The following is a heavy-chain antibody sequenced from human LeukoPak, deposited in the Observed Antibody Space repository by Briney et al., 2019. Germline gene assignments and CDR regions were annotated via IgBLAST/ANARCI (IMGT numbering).Heavy chain of an antibody. J-gene: IGHJ4*02. Sequence: TGGSLRLSCAASGFTFSDYYMGWIRQAPGKGLEWISYVTNNNGAMFYAGSLEGRFTIFRDNAKNSLYLQMNSLRPDDTAVYYCARGLWFGDENPPYFDYWGQGILVTVSS. CDR3: ARGLWFGDENPPYFDY. V-gene: IGHV3-11*04. CDR2: VTNNNGAM. CDR1: GFTFSDYY. D-gene: IGHD3-10*01.